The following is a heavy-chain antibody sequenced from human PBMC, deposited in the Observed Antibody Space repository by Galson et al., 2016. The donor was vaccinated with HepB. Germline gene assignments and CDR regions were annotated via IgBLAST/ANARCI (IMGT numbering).Heavy chain of an antibody. CDR1: GSNFTGYW. CDR3: ARITGGS. V-gene: IGHV5-51*01. Sequence: QSGAEVKKPGESLKISCKVSGSNFTGYWIGWVRQMPGKGLEWMGIIDPGDSDTRYSPSFQGQVTISVDKSLSATYLEWGSLRASDTGIYYCARITGGSWGQGTLVTVSS. J-gene: IGHJ5*02. D-gene: IGHD7-27*01. CDR2: IDPGDSDT.